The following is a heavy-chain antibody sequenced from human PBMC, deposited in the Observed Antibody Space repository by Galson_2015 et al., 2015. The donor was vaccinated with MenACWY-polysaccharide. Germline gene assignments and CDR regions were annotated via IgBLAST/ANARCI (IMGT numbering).Heavy chain of an antibody. Sequence: SLRLSCAASGFTFSNYAMSWVRQAPGKGLEWVSTIGGSGSNTHYADSVKGRFTISRDNSKNTLSLQMNSLRAEDTAVYYCARVEKYSGSFYILYWGQGTLVTVSS. D-gene: IGHD1-26*01. CDR1: GFTFSNYA. CDR3: ARVEKYSGSFYILY. J-gene: IGHJ4*02. CDR2: IGGSGSNT. V-gene: IGHV3-23*01.